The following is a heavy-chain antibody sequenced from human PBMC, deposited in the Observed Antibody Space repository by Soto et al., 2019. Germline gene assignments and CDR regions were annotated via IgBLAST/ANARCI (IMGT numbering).Heavy chain of an antibody. D-gene: IGHD5-12*01. Sequence: PSETLSLTCTVSGGSISSGGYYWSWIRQHPGKGLEWIGYIYYSGSTYYNPSLKSRVTISVDTSKNQFSLKLSSVTAADTAVYSCARASRGGGFDPWGQGTLVTVSS. J-gene: IGHJ5*02. V-gene: IGHV4-31*03. CDR1: GGSISSGGYY. CDR3: ARASRGGGFDP. CDR2: IYYSGST.